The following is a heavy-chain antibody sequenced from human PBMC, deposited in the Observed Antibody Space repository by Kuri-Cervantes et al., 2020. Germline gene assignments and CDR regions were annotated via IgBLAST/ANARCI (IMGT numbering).Heavy chain of an antibody. J-gene: IGHJ5*02. Sequence: GGSLRLSCAGSGFNFSSFLMFWVRQAPGKGLEWVSVIYSGSSTYYADSVKGRFAISRDDAKTTLYLNMNSLRAENTAVYYCARDYPSNDILTGSWEGYWFDPWGQGTLVTVSS. CDR1: GFNFSSFL. CDR3: ARDYPSNDILTGSWEGYWFDP. V-gene: IGHV3-66*01. D-gene: IGHD3-9*01. CDR2: IYSGSST.